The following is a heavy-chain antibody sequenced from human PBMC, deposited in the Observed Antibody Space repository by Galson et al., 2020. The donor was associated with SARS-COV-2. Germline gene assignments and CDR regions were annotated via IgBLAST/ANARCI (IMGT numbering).Heavy chain of an antibody. Sequence: GESLKISCVGSGFTLSSHGMNWVRQAPGKGLEWVSTIDGSGGATFYADSVKGRFTISRDTSKNTLYLQINSLRAEDTAVYYCAREPRNSWSGPSRDPLGGYYYMDVWGKGTTVTVSS. V-gene: IGHV3-23*01. D-gene: IGHD3-3*01. CDR1: GFTLSSHG. J-gene: IGHJ6*03. CDR2: IDGSGGAT. CDR3: AREPRNSWSGPSRDPLGGYYYMDV.